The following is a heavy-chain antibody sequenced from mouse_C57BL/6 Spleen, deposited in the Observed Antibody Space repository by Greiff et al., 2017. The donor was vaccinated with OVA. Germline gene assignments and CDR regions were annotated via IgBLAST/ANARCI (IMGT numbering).Heavy chain of an antibody. CDR1: GYTFTSYW. V-gene: IGHV1-52*01. J-gene: IGHJ1*03. Sequence: QVHVKQPGAELVRPGSSVKLSCKASGYTFTSYWMHWVKQRPIQGLEWIGNIDPSDSETHYNQKFKDKATLTVDKSSSTAYMQLSSLTSEDSAVYYCARGRINGNSGYFDVWGTGTTVTVSS. CDR2: IDPSDSET. CDR3: ARGRINGNSGYFDV. D-gene: IGHD2-1*01.